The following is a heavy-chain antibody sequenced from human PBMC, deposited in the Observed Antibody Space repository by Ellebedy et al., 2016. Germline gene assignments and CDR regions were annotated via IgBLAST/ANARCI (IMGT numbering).Heavy chain of an antibody. D-gene: IGHD3-3*01. CDR2: LSGSGFST. V-gene: IGHV3-23*01. J-gene: IGHJ3*02. CDR3: AKDADPDLYYTKYPMGTAFDI. Sequence: GGSLRLSXAASGFTLRDYAMSWVRQAPGKGLEWVSSLSGSGFSTYYADSVKGRFTMYRDNSNNTLYLETNSLRAEDTAMYYCAKDADPDLYYTKYPMGTAFDIWGQGTMVTVSS. CDR1: GFTLRDYA.